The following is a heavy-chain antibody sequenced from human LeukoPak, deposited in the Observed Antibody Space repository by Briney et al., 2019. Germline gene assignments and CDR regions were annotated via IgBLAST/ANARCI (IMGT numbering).Heavy chain of an antibody. D-gene: IGHD6-19*01. J-gene: IGHJ4*02. V-gene: IGHV1-46*01. Sequence: ASVKVSCKASGYTFTTYNINWVRQAPGQGLEWMGIINPSGGSTSYAQKFQGRVTMTRDMSTSTVYMELSSLRSEDTAVYYCARVGLPFYSSGWYVLDYWGQGTLVTVSS. CDR2: INPSGGST. CDR1: GYTFTTYN. CDR3: ARVGLPFYSSGWYVLDY.